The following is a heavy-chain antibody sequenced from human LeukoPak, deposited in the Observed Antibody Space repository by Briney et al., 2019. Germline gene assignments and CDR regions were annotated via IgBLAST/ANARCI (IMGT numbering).Heavy chain of an antibody. Sequence: SETLSLTCSVSGGSVSSYYWSWIRQPAGKGLEWIGRIYPSGTTHYNPPLKSRVTMSVDTSKNQFSLKFTSVTAADTAVYYCADDYGDWGQGTLVTVSS. J-gene: IGHJ4*02. CDR3: ADDYGD. CDR2: IYPSGTT. V-gene: IGHV4-4*07. CDR1: GGSVSSYY. D-gene: IGHD4-17*01.